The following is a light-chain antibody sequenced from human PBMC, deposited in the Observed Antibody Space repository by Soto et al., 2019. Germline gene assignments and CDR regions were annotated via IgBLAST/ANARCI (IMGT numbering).Light chain of an antibody. V-gene: IGKV1-27*01. CDR3: QKYNSAPPG. CDR2: AAS. J-gene: IGKJ5*01. Sequence: DIQMTQSPSSLSASVGDRVTITCRASQDISNYLAWYQQKPGKLPKLMIYAASTLQSGVPSRFSGSGSGTDFTLTFSSLQPEDVATYYCQKYNSAPPGFGQGTRLEIK. CDR1: QDISNY.